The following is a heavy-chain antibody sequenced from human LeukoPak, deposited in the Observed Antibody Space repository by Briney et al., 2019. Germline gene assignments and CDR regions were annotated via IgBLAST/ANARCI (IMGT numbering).Heavy chain of an antibody. CDR3: ARNRSYYDFWSGYSSYMDV. D-gene: IGHD3-3*01. J-gene: IGHJ6*03. CDR2: ISNSGSIT. CDR1: GFTFSSYG. V-gene: IGHV3-48*03. Sequence: GGSLRLSCAASGFTFSSYGMNWVRQAPGRGLGWLSCISNSGSITYYADSVKGRFIISRDNAKNSLYLQMNSLRVEDTAVYYCARNRSYYDFWSGYSSYMDVWGKGTTVTVSS.